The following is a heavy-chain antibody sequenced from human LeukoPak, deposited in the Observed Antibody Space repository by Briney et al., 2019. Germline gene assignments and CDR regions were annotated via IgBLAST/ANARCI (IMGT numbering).Heavy chain of an antibody. CDR2: INSDGSST. Sequence: PGXSLXLSCAVSGFTFSSYWMHWVRQAPGKGLVWVSRINSDGSSTTYADSVKGRFTISRDNAKNTLYLQMNSLRAEDTAVYYCARSPNCGGDCSWGQGTLVTVSS. CDR1: GFTFSSYW. V-gene: IGHV3-74*03. J-gene: IGHJ5*02. D-gene: IGHD2-21*02. CDR3: ARSPNCGGDCS.